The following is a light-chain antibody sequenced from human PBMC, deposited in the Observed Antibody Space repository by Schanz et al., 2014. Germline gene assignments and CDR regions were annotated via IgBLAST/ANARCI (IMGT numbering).Light chain of an antibody. Sequence: DIQMTQSPSSLSASVGDRVTLTCRASQSINSYLSWYQQKPGKAPKLLIYAASSLQTGVPSRFSGSGSGTDFTLTISSLQPEDFATYYCQQYNSYSRDTFGGGTKVEIK. CDR3: QQYNSYSRDT. CDR2: AAS. J-gene: IGKJ4*01. V-gene: IGKV1-39*01. CDR1: QSINSY.